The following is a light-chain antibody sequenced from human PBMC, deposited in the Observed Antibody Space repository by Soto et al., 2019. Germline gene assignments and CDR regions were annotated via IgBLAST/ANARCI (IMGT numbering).Light chain of an antibody. CDR3: LLSYSGASYV. CDR1: TGAVTSGHY. CDR2: DTS. Sequence: QSVVTQEPSLTVSPGGTVTLTCGSSTGAVTSGHYPYWFQQKPSQAPRTLIYDTSNKHSWTPARFSGSLLGGKAALTLSGAQPEDEAEYYCLLSYSGASYVFGTGTKLTVL. V-gene: IGLV7-46*01. J-gene: IGLJ1*01.